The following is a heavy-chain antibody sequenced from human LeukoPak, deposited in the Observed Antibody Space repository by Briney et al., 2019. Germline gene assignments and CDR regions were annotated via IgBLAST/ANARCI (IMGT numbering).Heavy chain of an antibody. J-gene: IGHJ3*02. Sequence: GGSLRLSCAASGFTFSDYYMSWIRQAPGKGLEWVSYISSSGSTIYYADSVKGRFTISRDNSQNTLYLQMNSLRAEDTAVYYCAKGRGSYLPPAFEIWGQGTMVTVSS. CDR3: AKGRGSYLPPAFEI. V-gene: IGHV3-11*01. D-gene: IGHD1-26*01. CDR1: GFTFSDYY. CDR2: ISSSGSTI.